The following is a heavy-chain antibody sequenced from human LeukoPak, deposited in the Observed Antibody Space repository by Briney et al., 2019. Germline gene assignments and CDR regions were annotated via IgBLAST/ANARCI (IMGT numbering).Heavy chain of an antibody. CDR1: GFTFSNYC. CDR2: ISYDGSND. J-gene: IGHJ4*02. D-gene: IGHD3-22*01. Sequence: PGGSLRLSCAASGFTFSNYCLHWVRQAPGKGLEFVALISYDGSNDYYADSVKGRFTISRDNSKNTLYLQMNSLRTEDTAVYYCARGGGVAVVTHFDYWGQGTLVTVSS. V-gene: IGHV3-30*04. CDR3: ARGGGVAVVTHFDY.